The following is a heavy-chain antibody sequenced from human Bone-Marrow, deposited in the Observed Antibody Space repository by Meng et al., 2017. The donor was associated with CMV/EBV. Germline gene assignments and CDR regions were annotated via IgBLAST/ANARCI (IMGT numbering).Heavy chain of an antibody. V-gene: IGHV1-2*02. J-gene: IGHJ4*02. CDR2: INPDSGGT. Sequence: ASVKVSCKAPGYTLTGYYMHWVRQAPGQGLVWMGWINPDSGGTTYAQKFQGRVTMTRETSISTAYMELGRLRADDTAVYYCARAPAAASYWGQGTLVTVSS. CDR3: ARAPAAASY. CDR1: GYTLTGYY. D-gene: IGHD6-13*01.